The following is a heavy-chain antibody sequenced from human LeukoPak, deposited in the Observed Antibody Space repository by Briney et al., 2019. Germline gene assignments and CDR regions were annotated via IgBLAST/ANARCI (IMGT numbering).Heavy chain of an antibody. D-gene: IGHD3-3*01. CDR2: IYYSGST. J-gene: IGHJ6*03. CDR1: GGSISSYY. V-gene: IGHV4-59*01. CDR3: ARGGYYTLEYYYYMDV. Sequence: SETLSLTCTVSGGSISSYYWSWIRQPPGKGLEWIGYIYYSGSTNYNPSLKSRVTISVDTSKNQFSLNLNSVTAADTAVYYCARGGYYTLEYYYYMDVWGKGTTVTVSS.